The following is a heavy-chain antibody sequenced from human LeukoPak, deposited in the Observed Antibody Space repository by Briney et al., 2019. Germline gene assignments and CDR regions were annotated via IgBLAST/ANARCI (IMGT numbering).Heavy chain of an antibody. CDR1: GYSFTSYC. V-gene: IGHV5-51*01. D-gene: IGHD4-11*01. J-gene: IGHJ4*02. CDR3: ARPSASNYVGYFDY. Sequence: GESLKISCKGSGYSFTSYCIGWVRQMPGKGLEWMGIIYPGDSDTRYSPSFQGQVTISADKSISTAYLQWSSLKASDTAMYYCARPSASNYVGYFDYWGQGTLVSVSS. CDR2: IYPGDSDT.